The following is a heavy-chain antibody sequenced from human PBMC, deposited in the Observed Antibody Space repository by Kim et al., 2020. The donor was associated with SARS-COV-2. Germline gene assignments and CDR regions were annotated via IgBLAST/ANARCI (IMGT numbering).Heavy chain of an antibody. D-gene: IGHD3-16*01. CDR3: ATWRYAFYIFDY. J-gene: IGHJ4*02. Sequence: SETLSLTCTVSGGSISSSSYYWGWIRQPPGKGLEWIGSIYYRGSTYYNPSLKSRVTMYVDTSKNQFSLKLSSVTATDTAIYYCATWRYAFYIFDYWGQGTLVTVSS. CDR2: IYYRGST. CDR1: GGSISSSSYY. V-gene: IGHV4-39*01.